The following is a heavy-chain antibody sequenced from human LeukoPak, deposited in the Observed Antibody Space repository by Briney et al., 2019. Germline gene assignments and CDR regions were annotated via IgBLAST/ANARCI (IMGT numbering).Heavy chain of an antibody. CDR2: ISSSGSTI. Sequence: GGSLRLSCAASGFTFSTYAMSWVRQAPGKGLEWVSYISSSGSTIYYADSVKGRFTISRDNAKSSLYLQMNSLRAEDTAVYYCARNLTMVRATTGYWGQGTLVTVSS. CDR3: ARNLTMVRATTGY. V-gene: IGHV3-11*01. D-gene: IGHD3-10*01. CDR1: GFTFSTYA. J-gene: IGHJ4*02.